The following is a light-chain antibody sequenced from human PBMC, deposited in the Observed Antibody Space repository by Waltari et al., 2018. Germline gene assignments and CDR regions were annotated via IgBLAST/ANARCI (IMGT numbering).Light chain of an antibody. J-gene: IGKJ4*01. CDR3: QQYDGSVVT. CDR2: WAS. CDR1: QTITGSW. V-gene: IGKV3-20*01. Sequence: EIVLTQSPGTLSVSPGERVTVSCRASQTITGSWLTWYHQKPGQAPMLLIYWASNRAPGIPDRFSGSGSGTDFTLTISRLEPEDSAVYYCQQYDGSVVTFGGGTKVEIK.